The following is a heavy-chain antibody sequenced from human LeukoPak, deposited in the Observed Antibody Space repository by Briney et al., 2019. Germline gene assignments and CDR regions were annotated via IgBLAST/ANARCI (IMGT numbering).Heavy chain of an antibody. D-gene: IGHD1-26*01. CDR2: ISVSGDRT. CDR1: GFTFCSHA. CDR3: AKGDPVGATTNVHFDF. J-gene: IGHJ4*02. V-gene: IGHV3-23*01. Sequence: GGSLRLSCAASGFTFCSHAINWFRQTPGKGLAWVSTISVSGDRTYNADSVKGRFTISRDNSKSTLYLQMNSLRAEDTAVYYCAKGDPVGATTNVHFDFWGQGALVTVSS.